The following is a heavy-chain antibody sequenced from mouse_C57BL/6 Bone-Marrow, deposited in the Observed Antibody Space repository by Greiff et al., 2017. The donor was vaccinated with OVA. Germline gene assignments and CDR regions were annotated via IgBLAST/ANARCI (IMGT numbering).Heavy chain of an antibody. CDR3: ARHYGFDY. Sequence: VQLKESGPGLVKPSQSLSLTCSVTGYSITSGYYWNWIRQFPGNKLEWMGYISYDGSNNYNPSLKNRISITRDTSKNQFFLKLNSVTTEDTATYYCARHYGFDYWGQGTTLTVSS. CDR2: ISYDGSN. D-gene: IGHD1-1*01. CDR1: GYSITSGYY. V-gene: IGHV3-6*01. J-gene: IGHJ2*01.